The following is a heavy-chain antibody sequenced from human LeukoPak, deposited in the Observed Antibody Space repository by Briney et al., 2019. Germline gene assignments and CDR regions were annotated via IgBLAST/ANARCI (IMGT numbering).Heavy chain of an antibody. CDR1: GFTFSSYA. CDR2: ISGSGGST. D-gene: IGHD3-16*01. CDR3: AKDPMIDPQETVFDY. J-gene: IGHJ4*02. V-gene: IGHV3-23*01. Sequence: GGSLRLSCAASGFTFSSYAMSWVRQAPGKGLEWVSAISGSGGSTYYADSVKGRFTISRDNSKNTLYLQMNSLRAEDTVVYYCAKDPMIDPQETVFDYWGQGTLVTVSS.